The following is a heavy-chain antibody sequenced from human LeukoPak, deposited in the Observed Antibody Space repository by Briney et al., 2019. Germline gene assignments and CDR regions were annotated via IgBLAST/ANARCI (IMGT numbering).Heavy chain of an antibody. CDR2: INHSGST. CDR1: GGSFSGYY. D-gene: IGHD5-18*01. V-gene: IGHV4-34*01. J-gene: IGHJ4*02. CDR3: ARGGVTAMVLN. Sequence: SSETLSLTCAVYGGSFSGYYWSWIRQPPGKGLEWIGEINHSGSTNYNPSLKSRVTISVDTSKNQFSLKLSSVTAADTAVYYCARGGVTAMVLNWGQGTLVTVSS.